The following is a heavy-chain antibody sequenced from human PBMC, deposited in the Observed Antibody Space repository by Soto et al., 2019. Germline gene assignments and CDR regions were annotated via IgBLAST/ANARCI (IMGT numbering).Heavy chain of an antibody. CDR1: GFTFSSYA. CDR2: ISYDGSNK. CDR3: ARDHPEEQWPYYTFDY. V-gene: IGHV3-30-3*01. Sequence: QVQLVESGGGVVQPGRSLRLSCAASGFTFSSYAMHWVRQAPGKGLEWVAVISYDGSNKYYADSVKGRFTISRDNSKNTLYLQMNSLRAEDTAVYYCARDHPEEQWPYYTFDYWGQGTLVTVSS. J-gene: IGHJ4*02. D-gene: IGHD6-19*01.